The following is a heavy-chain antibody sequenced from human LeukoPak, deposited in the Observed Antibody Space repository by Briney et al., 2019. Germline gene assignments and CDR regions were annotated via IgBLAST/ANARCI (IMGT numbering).Heavy chain of an antibody. J-gene: IGHJ3*02. V-gene: IGHV3-53*01. Sequence: GGSLRLSCAASEFTVSSNYMNWVRQAPGKGLEWVSVIYSGGSTYYADSVKGRFTISRDNSKNTLYLQMNSLRAEDTAVYYCARDAYCGGDCPGIWGQGTMVTVSS. CDR3: ARDAYCGGDCPGI. D-gene: IGHD2-21*02. CDR2: IYSGGST. CDR1: EFTVSSNY.